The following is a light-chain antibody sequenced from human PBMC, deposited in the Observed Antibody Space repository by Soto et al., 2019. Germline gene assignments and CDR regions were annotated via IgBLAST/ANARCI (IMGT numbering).Light chain of an antibody. J-gene: IGKJ4*01. V-gene: IGKV1-5*01. Sequence: DIQMTQSPATLSASVGDRVTITCRASQSVRSWLAWYQQKPGKAPKLLMYDASTLEGGVPSRFSGSGSGTEFTHTISGLQPDDFATYYCQQYDSDVVSFGGGTKVE. CDR3: QQYDSDVVS. CDR1: QSVRSW. CDR2: DAS.